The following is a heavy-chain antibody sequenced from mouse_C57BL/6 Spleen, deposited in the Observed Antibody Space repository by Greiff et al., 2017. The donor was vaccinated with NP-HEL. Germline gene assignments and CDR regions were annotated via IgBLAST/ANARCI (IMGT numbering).Heavy chain of an antibody. J-gene: IGHJ1*03. CDR2: IDPSDSYT. Sequence: QVQLQQPGAELVMPGASVKLSCKASGYTFTSYWMHWVKQRPGQGLEWIGEIDPSDSYTNYNQKFKGKSTLTVDKSSSTAYMQLSSLTSEDSAVYYCAEFITHHVWGTGTTVTVSS. D-gene: IGHD1-1*01. CDR3: AEFITHHV. CDR1: GYTFTSYW. V-gene: IGHV1-69*01.